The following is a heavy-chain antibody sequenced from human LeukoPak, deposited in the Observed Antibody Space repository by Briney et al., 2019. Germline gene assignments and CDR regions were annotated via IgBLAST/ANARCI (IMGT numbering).Heavy chain of an antibody. Sequence: GGSLRLSFAASGFTVSNNYMSWVRQAPGKGLEWVSVIYSGGNTYYADSVKGRFTISRDNSKNTLYLQMNSLRAEDTAVYYCARGGAAVVAATFDYWGQGTLVTVSS. J-gene: IGHJ4*02. D-gene: IGHD2-15*01. CDR1: GFTVSNNY. CDR3: ARGGAAVVAATFDY. V-gene: IGHV3-53*01. CDR2: IYSGGNT.